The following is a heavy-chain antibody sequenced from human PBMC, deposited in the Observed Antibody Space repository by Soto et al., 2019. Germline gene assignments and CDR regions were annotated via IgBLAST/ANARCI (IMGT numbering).Heavy chain of an antibody. D-gene: IGHD1-26*01. CDR2: INTDNGTT. Sequence: QVQLVQSGAEGKKPGASVKVSCKASGYSFTSYAIHWVRQAPGQGLEWMGWINTDNGTTKYSQKFQGRVTITRDTSASAAYMQLSSLRSEDTAVYYCARVDGTYWGQGTLVIVSS. CDR3: ARVDGTY. V-gene: IGHV1-3*04. CDR1: GYSFTSYA. J-gene: IGHJ4*02.